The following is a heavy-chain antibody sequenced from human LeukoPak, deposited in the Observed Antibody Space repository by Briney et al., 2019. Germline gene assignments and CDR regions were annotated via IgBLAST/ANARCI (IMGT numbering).Heavy chain of an antibody. D-gene: IGHD3-10*01. CDR1: GFTFSSYA. CDR2: IWYDGSNK. J-gene: IGHJ4*02. Sequence: GGSLRLSCAASGFTFSSYAMSWVRQAPGRGLEWVAVIWYDGSNKYYADSVKGRFTISRDNSKNTLYLQMNSLRTEDTAVYYCAKDTYDFGSGTYPPDYWGQGTLVTVSS. V-gene: IGHV3-30*02. CDR3: AKDTYDFGSGTYPPDY.